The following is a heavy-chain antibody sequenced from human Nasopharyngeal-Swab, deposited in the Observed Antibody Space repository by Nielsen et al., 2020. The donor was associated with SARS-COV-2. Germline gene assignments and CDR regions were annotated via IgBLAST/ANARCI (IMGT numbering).Heavy chain of an antibody. CDR1: GFTFSSHS. D-gene: IGHD3-10*01. CDR2: ISSSSTYI. Sequence: GESLKISCAASGFTFSSHSMNWVRQAPGKGLEWVLSISSSSTYIYYADSVKGRFTISRDNAKNSLYLQMNSLRVEDTAVYYCARVLLRALGKFGEGYAFDIWGQGTMVTVSS. CDR3: ARVLLRALGKFGEGYAFDI. J-gene: IGHJ3*02. V-gene: IGHV3-21*01.